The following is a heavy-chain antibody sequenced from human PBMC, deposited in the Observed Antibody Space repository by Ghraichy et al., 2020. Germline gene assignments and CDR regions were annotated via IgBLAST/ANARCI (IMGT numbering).Heavy chain of an antibody. CDR1: GFTFSNAW. Sequence: GESLNISCAASGFTFSNAWMSWVRQAPGKGLEWVGRIKSKTDGGTTDYAAPVKGRFTISRDDSKNTLYLQMHSLKTEDTAVYYCTTDWGYCSSTSCLELDPWGQGTLVTVSS. V-gene: IGHV3-15*01. D-gene: IGHD2-2*01. CDR3: TTDWGYCSSTSCLELDP. J-gene: IGHJ5*02. CDR2: IKSKTDGGTT.